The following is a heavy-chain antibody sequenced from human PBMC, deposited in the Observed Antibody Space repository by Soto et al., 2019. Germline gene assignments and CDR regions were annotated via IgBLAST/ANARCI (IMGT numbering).Heavy chain of an antibody. CDR3: ARHLPSLRIDALDV. J-gene: IGHJ6*02. V-gene: IGHV4-39*01. D-gene: IGHD2-15*01. CDR2: IHTTGST. Sequence: QLQLHESGPGLVKPLETLSLTCTVSGASISSGRYYWAWIRQPPGKGLEWVATIHTTGSTYYKPSLESRIALSIDTSKNHFAPRLTSVTAADTAVYYCARHLPSLRIDALDVWGQGTSVTVSS. CDR1: GASISSGRYY.